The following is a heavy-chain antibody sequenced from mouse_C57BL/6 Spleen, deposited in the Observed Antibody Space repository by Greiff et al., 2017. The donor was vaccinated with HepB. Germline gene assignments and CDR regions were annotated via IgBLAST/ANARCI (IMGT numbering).Heavy chain of an antibody. CDR2: INPSSGYT. CDR1: GYTFTSYW. CDR3: ASEDDGFAY. V-gene: IGHV1-7*01. D-gene: IGHD2-12*01. J-gene: IGHJ3*01. Sequence: VQLQQSGAELAKPGASVKLSCTASGYTFTSYWMHWVKQRPGQGLEWIGYINPSSGYTKYNQKFKDKATLTADKSSSPAYMQLSSLTYEDSSVYYCASEDDGFAYWGQGTLVTVSA.